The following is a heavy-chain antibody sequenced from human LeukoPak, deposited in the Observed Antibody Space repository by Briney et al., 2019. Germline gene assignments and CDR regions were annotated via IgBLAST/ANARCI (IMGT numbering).Heavy chain of an antibody. J-gene: IGHJ4*02. CDR2: IYHSGST. Sequence: SQTLSLTCAASGGSISSGGYSWSWIRQPPGKGLEWIGYIYHSGSTYYNPSLKSRVTISVDRSKNQFSLKLGSVTAADTAVYYCASSREGYSGYDLDYWGQGTLVTVSS. V-gene: IGHV4-30-2*01. D-gene: IGHD5-12*01. CDR1: GGSISSGGYS. CDR3: ASSREGYSGYDLDY.